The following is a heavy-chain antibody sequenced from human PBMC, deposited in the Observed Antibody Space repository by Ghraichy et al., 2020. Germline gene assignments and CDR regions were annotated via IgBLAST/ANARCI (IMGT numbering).Heavy chain of an antibody. CDR1: GFNLSGYW. Sequence: GGSLRLSCAASGFNLSGYWMHWVRQAPGKGLVWVSRTNSDGSRTNSADFVKGRFTISRDNTKNTLYLQMNSLTADDTAVYYCARGWHWNAFESWGQGTLVTVSS. D-gene: IGHD1-1*01. CDR2: TNSDGSRT. J-gene: IGHJ4*02. CDR3: ARGWHWNAFES. V-gene: IGHV3-74*01.